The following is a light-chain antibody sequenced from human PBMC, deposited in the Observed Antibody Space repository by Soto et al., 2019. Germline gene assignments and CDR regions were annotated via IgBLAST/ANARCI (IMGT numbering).Light chain of an antibody. Sequence: QAVVTQPPSVSGAPGQRVTISCTGNSSNLGAGYDVHWYQQLPGAAPKLVIFGNRNRPSGVPERFSGSKSGTSASLAITGLQTEDEADYYCQAYDYSLTAAVFGGGTKVTVL. CDR3: QAYDYSLTAAV. CDR1: SSNLGAGYD. J-gene: IGLJ3*02. CDR2: GNR. V-gene: IGLV1-40*01.